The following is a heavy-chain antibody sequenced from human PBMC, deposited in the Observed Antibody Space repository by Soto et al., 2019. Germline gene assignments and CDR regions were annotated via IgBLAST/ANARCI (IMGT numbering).Heavy chain of an antibody. D-gene: IGHD3-22*01. CDR3: GIAGYDRGYLYYGMAI. CDR2: TIPVLAIT. CDR1: GDTFSSYT. J-gene: IGHJ6*02. Sequence: QVQLVQSGAEVKKPGSSVKVSCKASGDTFSSYTISWVRQAPGQGLEWMGGTIPVLAITDYARKLQGRVTINTDASTSRVYMEVRSLRSEDTAMYYCGIAGYDRGYLYYGMAIWGEGTTVTVSS. V-gene: IGHV1-69*16.